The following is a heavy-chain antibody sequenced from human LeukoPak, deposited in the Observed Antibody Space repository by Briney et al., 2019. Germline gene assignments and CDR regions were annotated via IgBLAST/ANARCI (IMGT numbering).Heavy chain of an antibody. J-gene: IGHJ4*02. CDR2: ITHSGGG. CDR3: ARRSSGRPVDY. CDR1: GGPFVGYY. V-gene: IGHV4-34*01. Sequence: SDTLSLTCTVSGGPFVGYYWTWIRQPPGKGLEWIGEITHSGGGNYNPSLKSRVTISVDSSQNRFSLKVLSVTAADTAVYYCARRSSGRPVDYWGQGTLVTVSS. D-gene: IGHD3-3*01.